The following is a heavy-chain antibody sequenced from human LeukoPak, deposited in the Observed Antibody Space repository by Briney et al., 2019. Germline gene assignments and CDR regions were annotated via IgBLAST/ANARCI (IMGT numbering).Heavy chain of an antibody. CDR1: GGSFSGYY. V-gene: IGHV4-4*07. D-gene: IGHD3-10*01. Sequence: SETLSLTCAVYGGSFSGYYWSWIRQPAGKGLEWIGRIYTSGATNYNPSLKSRVTMSVDTSKIQFSLKLKLTSVTAADTAMYYCARDVVFGSGINAFDIWGQGTVVTVSS. CDR2: IYTSGAT. CDR3: ARDVVFGSGINAFDI. J-gene: IGHJ3*02.